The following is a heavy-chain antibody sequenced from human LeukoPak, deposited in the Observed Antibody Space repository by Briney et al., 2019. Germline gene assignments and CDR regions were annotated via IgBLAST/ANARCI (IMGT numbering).Heavy chain of an antibody. CDR2: INPNSGGT. J-gene: IGHJ4*02. Sequence: ASVKVSCKASGYTFTGYYMYWVRQAPGQGLEWMGWINPNSGGTNYAQKFQGRVTMTRDTSISTAYMELSRLRSDDTAVYYCARLTTSSGWYIDYWGQGTLVTVSS. V-gene: IGHV1-2*02. D-gene: IGHD6-19*01. CDR3: ARLTTSSGWYIDY. CDR1: GYTFTGYY.